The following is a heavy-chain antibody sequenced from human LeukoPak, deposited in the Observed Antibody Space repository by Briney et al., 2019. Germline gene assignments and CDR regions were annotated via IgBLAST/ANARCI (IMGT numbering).Heavy chain of an antibody. CDR2: IIPIFGTA. CDR1: GGTFSSYA. Sequence: SVKVSCKASGGTFSSYAISWVRQAPGQGLEWMGGIIPIFGTANYAQKFQGRVTITADGSTSTAYMELSSLRSEDTAVYYCARAVLRYFDWLLLPLGYWGQGTLVTVSS. CDR3: ARAVLRYFDWLLLPLGY. V-gene: IGHV1-69*01. D-gene: IGHD3-9*01. J-gene: IGHJ4*02.